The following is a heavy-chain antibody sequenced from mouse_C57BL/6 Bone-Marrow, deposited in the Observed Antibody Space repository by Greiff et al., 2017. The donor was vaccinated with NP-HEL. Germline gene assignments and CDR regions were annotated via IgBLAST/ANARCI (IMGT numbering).Heavy chain of an antibody. CDR3: ARRLRYLRYFDV. V-gene: IGHV1-81*01. D-gene: IGHD1-1*01. CDR1: GYTFTSYG. CDR2: IYPRSGNT. Sequence: VQVVESGAELARPGASVKLSCTASGYTFTSYGISWVKQRTGQGLEWIGEIYPRSGNTYYNEKFKGKATLTADKSSSTAYMELRSLTSEDSAVYFCARRLRYLRYFDVWGTGTTVTVTS. J-gene: IGHJ1*03.